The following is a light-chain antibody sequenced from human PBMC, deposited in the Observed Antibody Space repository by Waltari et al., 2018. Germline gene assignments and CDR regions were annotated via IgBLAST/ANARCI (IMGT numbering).Light chain of an antibody. CDR3: LLYLGSGIFV. CDR1: SGSLSTTSS. V-gene: IGLV8-61*01. J-gene: IGLJ3*02. CDR2: KAN. Sequence: QNVVTQEPSLSVSPGGTVNLTFAFGSGSLSTTSSPSWYQPTPGQPPRTLVYKANSRSSGVPDRFSGSILGNRAALTITGAQAEDESDYYCLLYLGSGIFVFGGGTKLTVL.